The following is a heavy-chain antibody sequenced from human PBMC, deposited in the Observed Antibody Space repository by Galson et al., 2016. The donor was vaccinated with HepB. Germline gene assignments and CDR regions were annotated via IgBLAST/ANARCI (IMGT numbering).Heavy chain of an antibody. Sequence: SLRLSCAASGFTFSDYYMSWIRQAPGKGLEWVSYISSSGSTILYADSVKGRFTISRDNAKNSLYLQMNSLRADDTAVYYCARDDGGTAMTAFMHWGQGTLVTVSS. CDR3: ARDDGGTAMTAFMH. V-gene: IGHV3-11*01. D-gene: IGHD2-21*02. CDR2: ISSSGSTI. J-gene: IGHJ1*01. CDR1: GFTFSDYY.